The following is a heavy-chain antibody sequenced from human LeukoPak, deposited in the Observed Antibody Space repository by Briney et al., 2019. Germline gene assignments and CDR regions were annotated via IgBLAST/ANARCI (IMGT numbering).Heavy chain of an antibody. J-gene: IGHJ4*02. CDR3: ARGNAVSFAGNIVVVPAARSAFDY. Sequence: SETLSLTCTVSGGSISSYYWSWIRQPPGKGLEWIGYIYYCGSTNYNPSLKSRVTISVDTSKNQFSLKLSSVTAADTAVYYCARGNAVSFAGNIVVVPAARSAFDYWGQGTLVTVSS. V-gene: IGHV4-59*01. CDR1: GGSISSYY. CDR2: IYYCGST. D-gene: IGHD2-2*01.